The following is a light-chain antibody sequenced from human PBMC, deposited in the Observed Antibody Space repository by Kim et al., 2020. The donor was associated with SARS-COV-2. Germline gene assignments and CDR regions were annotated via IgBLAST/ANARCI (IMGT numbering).Light chain of an antibody. CDR3: QSADSTKSWV. Sequence: SPGQPARITCSGDALPKLYAYWYQQKPGQAPVLVIYKDTERPSGIPERFSGSTSGTTVTLSISGVQAEDEADYYCQSADSTKSWVFGGGTQLTVL. CDR2: KDT. CDR1: ALPKLY. J-gene: IGLJ3*02. V-gene: IGLV3-25*03.